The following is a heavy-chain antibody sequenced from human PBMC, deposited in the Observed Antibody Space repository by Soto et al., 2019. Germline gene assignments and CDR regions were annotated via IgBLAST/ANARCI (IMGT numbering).Heavy chain of an antibody. D-gene: IGHD3-16*01. Sequence: EVQMLASGGGLGQPGGSLRLSCAASGFKFSNYAMSWVRQAPGKGLEWVSLISATGGGTYYADSVKGRFTISRDNSHNTLYLQVQSLTAEDTAVYYCAKDRRAGGNSAFYFDFWGRGAQVTVSS. V-gene: IGHV3-23*01. CDR3: AKDRRAGGNSAFYFDF. J-gene: IGHJ4*02. CDR2: ISATGGGT. CDR1: GFKFSNYA.